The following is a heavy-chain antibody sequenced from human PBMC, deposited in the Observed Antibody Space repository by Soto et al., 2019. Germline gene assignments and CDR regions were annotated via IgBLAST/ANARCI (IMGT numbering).Heavy chain of an antibody. Sequence: SVKVSCKASGGAFSSYAISWVRQAPGQGLEWMGGIIPIFGTANYAQKFQGRVTITADESTSTAYMELSSLRSEDTAVYYCAREKEDGYNPENWFDPWGQGTLVTVSS. D-gene: IGHD5-12*01. CDR2: IIPIFGTA. CDR1: GGAFSSYA. V-gene: IGHV1-69*13. CDR3: AREKEDGYNPENWFDP. J-gene: IGHJ5*02.